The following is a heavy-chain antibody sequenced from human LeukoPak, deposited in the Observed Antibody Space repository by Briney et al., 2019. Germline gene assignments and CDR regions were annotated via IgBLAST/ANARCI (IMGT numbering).Heavy chain of an antibody. CDR2: INPNSGGT. Sequence: ASVKVSCRASGYTFTGYYIHWVRRAPGQGLEWMGWINPNSGGTNYAQKFQGRVTMTRDTSISTAYMELSRLRSDDTAVYYCAPSISPTYYFDYWGQGTLVTVSS. CDR1: GYTFTGYY. CDR3: APSISPTYYFDY. D-gene: IGHD3-10*01. J-gene: IGHJ4*02. V-gene: IGHV1-2*02.